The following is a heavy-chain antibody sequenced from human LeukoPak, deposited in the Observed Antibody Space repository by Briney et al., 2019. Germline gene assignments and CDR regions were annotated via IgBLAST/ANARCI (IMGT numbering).Heavy chain of an antibody. CDR3: ARTVRELPEIGFDY. Sequence: SQTLSLTCAVSGGSISSGGYSWSWIRQPPGKGLEGIGYIYHSGSTYYNPSLKSRVTISVDRSKNQFSLKLSSVTAADTAVYYCARTVRELPEIGFDYWGQGTLVTVSS. V-gene: IGHV4-30-2*01. J-gene: IGHJ4*02. CDR2: IYHSGST. CDR1: GGSISSGGYS. D-gene: IGHD1-26*01.